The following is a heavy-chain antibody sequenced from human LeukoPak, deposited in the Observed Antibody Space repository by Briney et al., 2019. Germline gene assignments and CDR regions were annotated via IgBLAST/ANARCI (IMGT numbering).Heavy chain of an antibody. CDR1: GFTFSSYW. J-gene: IGHJ6*02. CDR2: IKQDGSEN. Sequence: GGSLRLSCAASGFTFSSYWMSWVRQAPGKGLEWVANIKQDGSENYYVDSVKGRFTISRDNAKNSLYLQMNSLRAEDTAVYYCARGRANNWNPGYYYGMDVWGQGTTVTVSS. CDR3: ARGRANNWNPGYYYGMDV. D-gene: IGHD1-20*01. V-gene: IGHV3-7*01.